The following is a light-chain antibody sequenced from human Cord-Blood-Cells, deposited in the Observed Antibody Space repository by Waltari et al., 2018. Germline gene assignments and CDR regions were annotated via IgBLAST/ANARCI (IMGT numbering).Light chain of an antibody. CDR1: QDISNY. Sequence: DIQMTQSPSSLSASVGDRVTITCQASQDISNYLNWYQQKPGKAPKLLIYDASNLETGVPSRFSGSGSGTDFTFTISSLQPEDIATYYCQQYDNLPHGRTYTFGQGTKLEIK. J-gene: IGKJ2*01. CDR2: DAS. V-gene: IGKV1-33*01. CDR3: QQYDNLPHGRTYT.